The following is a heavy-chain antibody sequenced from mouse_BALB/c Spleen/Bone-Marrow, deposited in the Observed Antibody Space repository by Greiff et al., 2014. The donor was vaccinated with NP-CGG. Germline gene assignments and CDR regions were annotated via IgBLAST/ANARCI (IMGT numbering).Heavy chain of an antibody. D-gene: IGHD2-12*01. V-gene: IGHV5-4*02. J-gene: IGHJ4*01. CDR3: ARDYDYAMDY. CDR2: ISDGGSYT. Sequence: DVMLVESGGGLVKPGGSLKLSCAASGFTFSDYYMYWVRQTPEKRLEWVATISDGGSYTYYPDSVKGRFTISRDNAKNNLYLQMSSLKSKDTAMYYCARDYDYAMDYWGQGTSVTVSS. CDR1: GFTFSDYY.